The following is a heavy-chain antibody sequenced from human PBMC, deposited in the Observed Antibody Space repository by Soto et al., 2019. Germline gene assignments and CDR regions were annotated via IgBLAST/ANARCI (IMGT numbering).Heavy chain of an antibody. J-gene: IGHJ5*01. CDR2: ISASGGTA. V-gene: IGHV3-23*01. CDR1: GFMFSSYA. Sequence: PGGSLRLSCAASGFMFSSYAMSWVRQAPGKGLEWVSSISASGGTANLADTVEGRCTISRDNSKSTLYLKMNSLRAEDTAVYYCAKLTYPSDSTGYYYERVSGWIDSWGQGT. D-gene: IGHD3-22*01. CDR3: AKLTYPSDSTGYYYERVSGWIDS.